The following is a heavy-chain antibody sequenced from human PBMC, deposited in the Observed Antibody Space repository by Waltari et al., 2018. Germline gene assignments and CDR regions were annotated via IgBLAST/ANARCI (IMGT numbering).Heavy chain of an antibody. CDR2: INHSGST. CDR1: GGSFSGYY. J-gene: IGHJ5*02. CDR3: ARYDDFWSGPFDP. V-gene: IGHV4-34*01. D-gene: IGHD3-3*01. Sequence: QVQLQQWGAGLLKPSETLSLTCAVYGGSFSGYYWSWIRQPPGKGLEWIGEINHSGSTNYNPSLKSRVTISVDTSKNQFSLKLSSVTAADTAVYYCARYDDFWSGPFDPWGQGTLVTVSS.